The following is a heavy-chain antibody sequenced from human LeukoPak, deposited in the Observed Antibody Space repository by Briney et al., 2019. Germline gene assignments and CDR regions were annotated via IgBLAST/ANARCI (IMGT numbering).Heavy chain of an antibody. CDR2: ISAVNGNT. D-gene: IGHD3-16*01. CDR3: ARASAYNPPRGGEDDSFDY. Sequence: ASVKVSCRASGFNFNIFGITWVRQAPGQGLEWMGWISAVNGNTKYAQKLQGRVTMTIDTSTSTAYMELRSLRSDDTALFYCARASAYNPPRGGEDDSFDYWGQGTLVTVSS. J-gene: IGHJ4*02. V-gene: IGHV1-18*01. CDR1: GFNFNIFG.